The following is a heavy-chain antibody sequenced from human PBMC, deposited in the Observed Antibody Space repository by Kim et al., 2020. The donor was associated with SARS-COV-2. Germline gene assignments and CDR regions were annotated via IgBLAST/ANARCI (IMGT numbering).Heavy chain of an antibody. D-gene: IGHD3-9*01. CDR3: ARGGPDFDWLNTHRGWFDP. CDR1: GYTFTGYY. V-gene: IGHV1-2*06. CDR2: INPNSGGT. Sequence: ASVKVSCKASGYTFTGYYMHWVRQAPGQGLEWMGRINPNSGGTNYAQKFQGRVTMTRDTSISTAYMELSRLRSDDTAVYYCARGGPDFDWLNTHRGWFDPWGQGTLVTVSS. J-gene: IGHJ5*02.